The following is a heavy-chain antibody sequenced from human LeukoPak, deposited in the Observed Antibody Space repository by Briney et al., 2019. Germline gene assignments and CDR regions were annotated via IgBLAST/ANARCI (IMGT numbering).Heavy chain of an antibody. CDR3: ARDVGNYDFCSGTTYNWFDP. J-gene: IGHJ5*02. CDR1: GGSISSGDYY. V-gene: IGHV4-31*03. D-gene: IGHD3-3*01. CDR2: IYYSGST. Sequence: SETLSLTCTVSGGSISSGDYYWSWIRQHPGKGLEWIGYIYYSGSTYYNPSLKSRVTISVDTSKNQFSLKLSSVTAADTAVYYCARDVGNYDFCSGTTYNWFDPWGQGTLVTVSS.